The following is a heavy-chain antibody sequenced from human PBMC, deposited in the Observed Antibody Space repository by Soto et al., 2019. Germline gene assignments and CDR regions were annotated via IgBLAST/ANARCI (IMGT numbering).Heavy chain of an antibody. V-gene: IGHV4-31*03. Sequence: QVQLQESGPGLVKPSQTLSLTCTVSGGSISSGGYYWSWIRQHPGKGLEWIGYIYYSGSTYYNPSRKSRVTISVDTSKNQFSLKLSSVTAADTAVYYCARDSEGIAAADNAFDIWGQGTMVTVSS. CDR1: GGSISSGGYY. CDR2: IYYSGST. D-gene: IGHD6-13*01. CDR3: ARDSEGIAAADNAFDI. J-gene: IGHJ3*02.